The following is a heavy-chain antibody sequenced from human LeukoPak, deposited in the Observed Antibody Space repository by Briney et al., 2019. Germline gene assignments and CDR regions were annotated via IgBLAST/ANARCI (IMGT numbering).Heavy chain of an antibody. CDR3: PRTISSTSSVLGY. Sequence: GASVKVSCKASGYTFTSYGISWVRQAPGPGLEWMAWISAYNGNTNYAQKLQGRVTMTTDTSTSTAYMELRSLRSDDTAVYYCPRTISSTSSVLGYWGQGTLVTVSS. V-gene: IGHV1-18*01. J-gene: IGHJ4*02. D-gene: IGHD2-2*01. CDR2: ISAYNGNT. CDR1: GYTFTSYG.